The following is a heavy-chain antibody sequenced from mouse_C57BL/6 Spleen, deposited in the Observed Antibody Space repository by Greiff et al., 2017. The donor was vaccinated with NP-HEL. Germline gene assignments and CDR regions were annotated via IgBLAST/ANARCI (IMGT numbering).Heavy chain of an antibody. CDR2: IYPGSGST. Sequence: QVQLQQPGAELVKPGASVKMSCKASGYTFTSYWITWVKQRPGQGLEWIGDIYPGSGSTNYNEKFKGKATFTADTSSNTAYMQLSSLTTEDSAIYYCARGGYYFDYWGQGTTLTVSS. CDR3: ARGGYYFDY. V-gene: IGHV1-55*01. J-gene: IGHJ2*01. CDR1: GYTFTSYW.